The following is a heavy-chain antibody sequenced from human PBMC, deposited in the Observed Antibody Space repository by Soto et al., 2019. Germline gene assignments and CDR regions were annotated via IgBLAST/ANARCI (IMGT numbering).Heavy chain of an antibody. D-gene: IGHD6-13*01. J-gene: IGHJ6*02. CDR3: ARDGAAADGDHGMDV. V-gene: IGHV1-2*04. Sequence: EQLVQSGAEMRKPGASVKVSCKASGCTFTDHQIHWVRQAPGQGLDWVGWINPNTGDAKVAQRLRGWVTMTTDRSIDTAYLELSSLTSDATAVYFCARDGAAADGDHGMDVWGRGTSVTVS. CDR1: GCTFTDHQ. CDR2: INPNTGDA.